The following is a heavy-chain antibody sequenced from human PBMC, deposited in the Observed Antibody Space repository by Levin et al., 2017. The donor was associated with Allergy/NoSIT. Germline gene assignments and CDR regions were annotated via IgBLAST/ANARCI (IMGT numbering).Heavy chain of an antibody. CDR1: GFTLSSYS. Sequence: GGSLRLSCAASGFTLSSYSMNWVRQAPGKGLEWISYIRPNSDIRSYADSVKGRFTISRDNAKNSLYLQMKSLRAADTAVYYCARDHSWSSDSWGQGTLVTVSS. CDR2: IRPNSDIR. D-gene: IGHD2-8*02. J-gene: IGHJ4*02. V-gene: IGHV3-48*04. CDR3: ARDHSWSSDS.